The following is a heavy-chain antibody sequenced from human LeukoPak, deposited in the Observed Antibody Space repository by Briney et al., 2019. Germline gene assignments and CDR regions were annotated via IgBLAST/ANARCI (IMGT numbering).Heavy chain of an antibody. CDR1: GGSISSSSYY. CDR2: IYYSGST. J-gene: IGHJ4*02. CDR3: ARLWFGELLYHFDY. V-gene: IGHV4-39*01. Sequence: SETLSLTCTVSGGSISSSSYYWDWIRQPPGKGLEWIGSIYYSGSTYYNPSLKSRVTISVDTSKNQFSLKLSSVTAADTAVYYCARLWFGELLYHFDYWGQGTLVTVSS. D-gene: IGHD3-10*01.